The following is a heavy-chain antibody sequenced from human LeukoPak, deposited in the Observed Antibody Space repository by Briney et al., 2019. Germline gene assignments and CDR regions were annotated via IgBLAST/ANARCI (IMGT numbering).Heavy chain of an antibody. Sequence: PGGSLRLSCAASGFTFSSYSMNWVRQAPGKGLEWVSYISSSSSTIYYADSVKGRFTISRDNFENMLFLQMNSLRADDAAVYYCAKDQIGVLPDAFDIWGQGTMVSVSS. D-gene: IGHD3-10*01. CDR2: ISSSSSTI. V-gene: IGHV3-48*01. CDR1: GFTFSSYS. CDR3: AKDQIGVLPDAFDI. J-gene: IGHJ3*02.